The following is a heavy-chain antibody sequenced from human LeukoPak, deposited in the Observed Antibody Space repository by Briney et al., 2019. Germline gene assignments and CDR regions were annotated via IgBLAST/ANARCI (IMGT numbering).Heavy chain of an antibody. J-gene: IGHJ5*02. CDR1: GYTFTGYY. D-gene: IGHD1-1*01. Sequence: ASVKVSCKASGYTFTGYYMHWVRQAPGQGLEWMGIINPSGGSTSYAQKFQGRVTMTRDMSTSTVYMELSSLRSEDTAVYYCARRTYNWNDVFWFDPWGQGTLVTVSS. V-gene: IGHV1-46*01. CDR2: INPSGGST. CDR3: ARRTYNWNDVFWFDP.